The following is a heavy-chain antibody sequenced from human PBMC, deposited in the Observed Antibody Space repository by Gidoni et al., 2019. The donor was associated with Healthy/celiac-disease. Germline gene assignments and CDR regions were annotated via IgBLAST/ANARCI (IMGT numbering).Heavy chain of an antibody. CDR3: ARVDTAMVFDY. V-gene: IGHV4-30-2*05. J-gene: IGHJ4*02. Sequence: LSLKSRVTISVDTSKNQFSLKLSSVTAADTAVYYCARVDTAMVFDYWGQGTLVTVSS. D-gene: IGHD5-18*01.